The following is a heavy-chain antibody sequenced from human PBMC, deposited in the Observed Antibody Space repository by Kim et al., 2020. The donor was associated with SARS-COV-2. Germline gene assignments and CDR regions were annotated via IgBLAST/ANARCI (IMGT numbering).Heavy chain of an antibody. D-gene: IGHD6-25*01. CDR2: MNAGNGHT. Sequence: ASVKVSCKASGYTFTTYDIHWLRQAPGQRLEWMGWMNAGNGHTKYSQKFQDRVTITRHTSASTAYLEVASLRSEDTAVYYCARGLLAADFNWFDPWGQGTLVTVSA. CDR3: ARGLLAADFNWFDP. CDR1: GYTFTTYD. J-gene: IGHJ5*02. V-gene: IGHV1-3*01.